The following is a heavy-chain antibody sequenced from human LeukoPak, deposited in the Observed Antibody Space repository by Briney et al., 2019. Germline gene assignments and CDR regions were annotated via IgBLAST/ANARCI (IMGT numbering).Heavy chain of an antibody. CDR1: RGTFSSFA. CDR2: IIPIFGTA. Sequence: SVKVSCKAFRGTFSSFAISWVRQAPGQGLEWMGGIIPIFGTANYAQKFQGRVTITTDESTSTAYMEPSSLRSEDTAVYYCARGQQLVSFDYWGQGTLVTVSS. J-gene: IGHJ4*02. D-gene: IGHD6-6*01. CDR3: ARGQQLVSFDY. V-gene: IGHV1-69*05.